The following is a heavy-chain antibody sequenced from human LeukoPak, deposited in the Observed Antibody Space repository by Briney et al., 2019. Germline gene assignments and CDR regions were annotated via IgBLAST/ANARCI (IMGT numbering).Heavy chain of an antibody. Sequence: ASVKVSCKVSGYTLTELSMDWVRQAPGKGLEWMGGFDPEDGETIYAQKFQGRVTMTEDTSTDTAYMELSSLRSEDTAVYYCATTQAYYDSSGYIYYFDYWGQGTLVTVSS. CDR3: ATTQAYYDSSGYIYYFDY. J-gene: IGHJ4*02. CDR2: FDPEDGET. V-gene: IGHV1-24*01. CDR1: GYTLTELS. D-gene: IGHD3-22*01.